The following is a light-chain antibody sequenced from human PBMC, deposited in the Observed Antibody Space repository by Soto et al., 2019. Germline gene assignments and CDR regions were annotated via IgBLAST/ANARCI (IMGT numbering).Light chain of an antibody. Sequence: QSALTQPASVSGSPGQSITISCTGTSSDVGSYNYVSWFQQHPGKAPKLMIYEVSKRPSGVPYRFSGSKSGNTASLTVSGLQAEDEADYYCNSYAGSNNWVFGGGTKLTVL. CDR1: SSDVGSYNY. CDR3: NSYAGSNNWV. CDR2: EVS. V-gene: IGLV2-8*01. J-gene: IGLJ3*02.